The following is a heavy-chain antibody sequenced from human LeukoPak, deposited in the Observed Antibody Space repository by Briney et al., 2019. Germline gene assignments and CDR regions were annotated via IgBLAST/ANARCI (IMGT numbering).Heavy chain of an antibody. Sequence: GGSLRLSCAVSGFTFSSYAMHWVRQAPGKGLEWVSVISYDGSNKYYADSVKGRFTISRDNSKNTLYLQMNSLRAEDTAVYYCARTGYCSSTSCSYYFDYWGQGTLVTVSS. CDR1: GFTFSSYA. J-gene: IGHJ4*02. CDR3: ARTGYCSSTSCSYYFDY. CDR2: ISYDGSNK. D-gene: IGHD2-2*01. V-gene: IGHV3-30-3*01.